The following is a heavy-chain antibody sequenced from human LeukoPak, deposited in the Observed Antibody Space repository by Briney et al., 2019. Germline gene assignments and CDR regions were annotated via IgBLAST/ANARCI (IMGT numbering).Heavy chain of an antibody. Sequence: HPGGSLRLSCAASGFTFSSYAMHWVRQAPGKGLEWVAVISYDGSNKYYADSVKGRFTISRDNSKNTLYLQMNSLRAEDTAVYYCARDSLAYCGGDCYSLPGDYWGQGTLVTVSP. V-gene: IGHV3-30-3*01. CDR3: ARDSLAYCGGDCYSLPGDY. CDR2: ISYDGSNK. CDR1: GFTFSSYA. D-gene: IGHD2-21*02. J-gene: IGHJ4*02.